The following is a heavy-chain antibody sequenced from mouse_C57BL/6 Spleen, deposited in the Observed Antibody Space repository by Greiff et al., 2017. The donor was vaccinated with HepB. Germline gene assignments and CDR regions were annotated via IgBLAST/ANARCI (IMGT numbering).Heavy chain of an antibody. CDR3: ARDQKLWYFDV. CDR1: GYSITSGYY. J-gene: IGHJ1*03. CDR2: ISYDGSN. Sequence: DVKLQESGPGLVKPSQSLSLTCSVTGYSITSGYYWNWIRQFPGNKLEWMGYISYDGSNNYNPSLKNRISITRDTSKNQFFLKLNSVTTEDTATYYCARDQKLWYFDVWGTGTTVTVSS. V-gene: IGHV3-6*01. D-gene: IGHD2-12*01.